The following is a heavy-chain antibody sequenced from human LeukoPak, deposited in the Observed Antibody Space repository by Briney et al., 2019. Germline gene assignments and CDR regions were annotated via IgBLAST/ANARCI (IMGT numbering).Heavy chain of an antibody. CDR2: LYYSGST. CDR3: ARGSNYYDSSGRHAFDI. CDR1: GGSMSSYY. V-gene: IGHV4-59*01. D-gene: IGHD3-22*01. Sequence: PSETLSLTCTDSGGSMSSYYWSWIRQPPGKGLEWIGYLYYSGSTNYNPSLKSRVTISVDTSKRQFSLKLTSVTAADTAVYYCARGSNYYDSSGRHAFDIWGQGTMVTVSS. J-gene: IGHJ3*02.